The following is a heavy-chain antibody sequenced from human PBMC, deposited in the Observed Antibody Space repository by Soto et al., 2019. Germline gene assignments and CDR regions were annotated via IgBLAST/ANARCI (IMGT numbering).Heavy chain of an antibody. CDR2: IIPIFGTA. V-gene: IGHV1-69*13. D-gene: IGHD6-6*01. Sequence: GASVKVSCKASGGTFSSYAISWVRQAPGQGLEWMGGIIPIFGTANYAQKFQGRVTITADESTSTAYMELSSLRSEDTAVYYCATQEYSSSSAYWGQGPLVPVSS. CDR1: GGTFSSYA. J-gene: IGHJ4*02. CDR3: ATQEYSSSSAY.